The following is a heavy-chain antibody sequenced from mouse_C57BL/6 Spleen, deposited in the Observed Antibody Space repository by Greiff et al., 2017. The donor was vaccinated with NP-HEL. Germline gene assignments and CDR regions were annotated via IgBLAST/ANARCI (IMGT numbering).Heavy chain of an antibody. CDR1: GYTFTSYW. CDR3: ARGWGGYDYSWFAY. V-gene: IGHV1-69*01. J-gene: IGHJ3*01. CDR2: IDPSDSYT. D-gene: IGHD2-4*01. Sequence: VQLQQPGAELVMPGASVKLSCKASGYTFTSYWMHWVKQRPGQGLEWIGEIDPSDSYTNYNQKFKGKSTLTVDKSSSTAYMQLSSLTSEDSAVYYCARGWGGYDYSWFAYWGQGTLVTVSA.